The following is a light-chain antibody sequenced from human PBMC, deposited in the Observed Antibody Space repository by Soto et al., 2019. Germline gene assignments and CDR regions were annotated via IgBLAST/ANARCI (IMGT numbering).Light chain of an antibody. CDR3: QQYNNWQLT. CDR1: QRVSVD. CDR2: GAS. J-gene: IGKJ4*01. Sequence: EIVMTHSRATLSVSPGERATLSCRASQRVSVDFAWYQQKPGQAPRLLIYGASTRATGIPARFSGSGSGTDLSLTISSLQSEDFPVYYCQQYNNWQLTVGGGTKVDIK. V-gene: IGKV3-15*01.